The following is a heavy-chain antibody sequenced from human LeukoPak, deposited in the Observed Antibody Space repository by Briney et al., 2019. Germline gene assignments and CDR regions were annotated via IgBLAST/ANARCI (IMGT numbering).Heavy chain of an antibody. D-gene: IGHD4-23*01. J-gene: IGHJ2*01. Sequence: PSQTLSLTCTVSGGSISSGSYYWSWIRQPAGKGLEWIGRIYTSGSTNYNPSLKSRVTISVDTCKNQFSLKLSSVTAADTAVYYCAREIMTTVVTRDWYFDLWGRGTLVTVSS. CDR1: GGSISSGSYY. V-gene: IGHV4-61*02. CDR2: IYTSGST. CDR3: AREIMTTVVTRDWYFDL.